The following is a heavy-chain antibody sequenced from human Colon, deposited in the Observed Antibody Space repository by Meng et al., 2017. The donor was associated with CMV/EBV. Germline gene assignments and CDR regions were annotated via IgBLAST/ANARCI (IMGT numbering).Heavy chain of an antibody. V-gene: IGHV3-30*18. Sequence: SGYIFSTCGMPWVRQGPGKGLEWVAFISYDGSRQYYADSLKGRFIISKDDSKDTLYLQMNSLRTDDTAVYYCAKLRHSYDSSGFTVDYWGRGTLVTVSS. CDR1: GYIFSTCG. J-gene: IGHJ4*02. CDR3: AKLRHSYDSSGFTVDY. D-gene: IGHD3-22*01. CDR2: ISYDGSRQ.